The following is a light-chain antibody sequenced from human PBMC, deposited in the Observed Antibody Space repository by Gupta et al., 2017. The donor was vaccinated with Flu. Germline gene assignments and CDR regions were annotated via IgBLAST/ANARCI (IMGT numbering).Light chain of an antibody. CDR1: NIGGKS. CDR3: QVWDSSTDHVV. Sequence: GGNNIGGKSVHWYQQRPGPAPVLVVSGDTDRPSGIPERFSGSNSGNTATLAISRVEAGDEADYYCQVWDSSTDHVVFGGGTKLTVL. V-gene: IGLV3-21*02. J-gene: IGLJ2*01. CDR2: GDT.